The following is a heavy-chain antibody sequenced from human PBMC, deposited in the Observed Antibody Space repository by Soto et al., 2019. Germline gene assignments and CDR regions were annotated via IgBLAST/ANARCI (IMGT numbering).Heavy chain of an antibody. D-gene: IGHD3-16*02. J-gene: IGHJ4*02. CDR2: ISPCNGKT. CDR3: ARVDDYACGSFRP. Sequence: ASVKVSCKASGYTFTTHGMSWVRQAPGQGLEWMGWISPCNGKTTYAQKVQGRVTMTTDTSTSTAYMELRGLRSDDTAVYYCARVDDYACGSFRPWGQGPRFTASS. CDR1: GYTFTTHG. V-gene: IGHV1-18*04.